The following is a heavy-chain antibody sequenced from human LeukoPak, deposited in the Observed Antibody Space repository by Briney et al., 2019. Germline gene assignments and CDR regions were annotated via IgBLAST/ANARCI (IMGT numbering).Heavy chain of an antibody. CDR2: VNESGGT. D-gene: IGHD1-26*01. V-gene: IGHV4-34*01. Sequence: SETLSLTCAVYVDSFSNYYWNWIRQTPGKGLEWIGEVNESGGTNINPSLRSRVILSVDTSKNQSSLKLISMTAADTAIYYCARGQGATVPQVGKNWFDPWGQGTWVIVSS. CDR3: ARGQGATVPQVGKNWFDP. CDR1: VDSFSNYY. J-gene: IGHJ5*02.